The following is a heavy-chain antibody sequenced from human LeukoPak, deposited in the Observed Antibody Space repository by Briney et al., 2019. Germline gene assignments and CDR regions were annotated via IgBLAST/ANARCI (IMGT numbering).Heavy chain of an antibody. V-gene: IGHV4-38-2*01. CDR2: IYYSGST. CDR3: ASTYSSSWLDAFDI. D-gene: IGHD6-13*01. J-gene: IGHJ3*02. CDR1: GYSISSGYY. Sequence: SETLSLTCAVSGYSISSGYYWGWIRQPPGKGLEWIGSIYYSGSTYYNPSLKSRVTISVDTSKNQFSLKLSSVTAADTAVYYCASTYSSSWLDAFDIWGQGTMVTVSS.